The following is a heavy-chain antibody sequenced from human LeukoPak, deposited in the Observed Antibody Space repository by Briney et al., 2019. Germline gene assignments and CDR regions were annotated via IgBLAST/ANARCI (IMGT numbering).Heavy chain of an antibody. V-gene: IGHV4-61*01. D-gene: IGHD3-9*01. CDR2: IYYSGST. CDR1: GGSVSSGSYY. J-gene: IGHJ5*02. CDR3: ARVIRILTGYSPRGGWFDP. Sequence: SETLSLTCTVSGGSVSSGSYYWSWIRQPPGKGLEWIGYIYYSGSTNYNPSLKSRVTISVDTSKNQFSLKLSSVTAADTAVYYCARVIRILTGYSPRGGWFDPWGQGTLVTVSS.